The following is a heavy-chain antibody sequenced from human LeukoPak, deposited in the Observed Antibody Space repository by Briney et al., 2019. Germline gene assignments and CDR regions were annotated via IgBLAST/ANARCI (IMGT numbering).Heavy chain of an antibody. Sequence: GGSLGLSCAASGFTFSSYAMHWVRQAPGKGLEWVAVISYDGSNKYYADSVKGRFTISRDNSKNTLYLQMNSLRAEDTAVYYCARDGQPLMIYSSGWQSPHFDYWGQGTLVTVSS. CDR3: ARDGQPLMIYSSGWQSPHFDY. CDR2: ISYDGSNK. CDR1: GFTFSSYA. V-gene: IGHV3-30*04. D-gene: IGHD6-19*01. J-gene: IGHJ4*02.